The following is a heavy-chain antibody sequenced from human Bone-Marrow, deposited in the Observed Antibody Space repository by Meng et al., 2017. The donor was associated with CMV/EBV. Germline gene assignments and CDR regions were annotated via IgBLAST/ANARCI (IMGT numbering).Heavy chain of an antibody. D-gene: IGHD3-3*01. V-gene: IGHV3-9*01. CDR2: ISWKSGTT. Sequence: SLKISCSASGCTFDDYAMHWVRQAPGKGLEWVSGISWKSGTTGYADSVKGRFTISRDNAKNSLYLQMHGLRDEDTALYYCAKDVSIFGSGGWGLDVWGRGTTVTVSS. CDR1: GCTFDDYA. CDR3: AKDVSIFGSGGWGLDV. J-gene: IGHJ6*02.